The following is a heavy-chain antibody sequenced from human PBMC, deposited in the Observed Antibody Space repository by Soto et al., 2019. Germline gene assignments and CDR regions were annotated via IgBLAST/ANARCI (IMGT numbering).Heavy chain of an antibody. CDR1: GFTFDAYQ. J-gene: IGHJ4*02. Sequence: SLRLSCAASGFTFDAYQMRWVRQAPGKVLEWLSYIRNDGGTTYDADSVKGRFTVSRDNAKNSMYLQMKSLRVEDTGVYYCTRRHCYNNGCLIDYWGQGTLVTVSS. V-gene: IGHV3-48*03. D-gene: IGHD3-10*01. CDR3: TRRHCYNNGCLIDY. CDR2: IRNDGGTT.